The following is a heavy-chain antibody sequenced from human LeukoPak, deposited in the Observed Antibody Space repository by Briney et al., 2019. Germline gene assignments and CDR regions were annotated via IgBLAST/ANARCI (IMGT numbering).Heavy chain of an antibody. Sequence: SQTLSLTCTVSGGSISSGGYYWSWIRQHPGKGLEWIGYIYYSGSIYYNPSLKSRVTISVDTSKNQFSLKLSSVTAADTAVYYCARDSRVAVFGGPGMDVWGQGTTVTVSS. CDR2: IYYSGSI. J-gene: IGHJ6*02. V-gene: IGHV4-31*03. CDR3: ARDSRVAVFGGPGMDV. CDR1: GGSISSGGYY. D-gene: IGHD3-3*01.